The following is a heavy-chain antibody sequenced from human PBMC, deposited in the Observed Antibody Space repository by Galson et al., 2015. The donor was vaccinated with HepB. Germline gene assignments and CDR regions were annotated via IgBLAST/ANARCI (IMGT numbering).Heavy chain of an antibody. CDR1: GGSISSGGYY. V-gene: IGHV4-31*03. CDR3: ARNPLEATPAGPFDY. D-gene: IGHD2-15*01. J-gene: IGHJ4*01. CDR2: IYYSGST. Sequence: TLSLTCTVSGGSISSGGYYWSWIRQHPGKGLEWIGYIYYSGSTYYNPSLKSRVTISVDTSKNQFSLKLSSVTAADTAVYYCARNPLEATPAGPFDYWGQGTLVTVSS.